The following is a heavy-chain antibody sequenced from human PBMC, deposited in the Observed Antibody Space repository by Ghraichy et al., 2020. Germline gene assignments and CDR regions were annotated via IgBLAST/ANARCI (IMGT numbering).Heavy chain of an antibody. J-gene: IGHJ2*01. CDR3: AIGATPPIYWYFDL. CDR1: GGSFSGYY. CDR2: INHSGST. Sequence: LNISCAVYGGSFSGYYWSWIRQPPGKGLEWIGEINHSGSTNYNPSLKSRVTISVDTSKNQFSLKLSSVTAADTAVYYCAIGATPPIYWYFDLWGRGTLVTVSS. V-gene: IGHV4-34*01.